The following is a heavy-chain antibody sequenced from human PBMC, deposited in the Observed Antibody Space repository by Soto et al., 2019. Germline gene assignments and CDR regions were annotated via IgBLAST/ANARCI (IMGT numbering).Heavy chain of an antibody. J-gene: IGHJ3*02. D-gene: IGHD3-22*01. CDR1: GYTYTRYG. V-gene: IGHV1-18*01. Sequence: ASVTVSCQASGYTYTRYGISWVRQAPGQGLEWMGWISAYNGNTNYAQKLQGRVTMTTDTSTSTAYMELRSLRSDDTAVYYCARDTYYYDSSGYYFTFDIWGQGTMGTGSS. CDR2: ISAYNGNT. CDR3: ARDTYYYDSSGYYFTFDI.